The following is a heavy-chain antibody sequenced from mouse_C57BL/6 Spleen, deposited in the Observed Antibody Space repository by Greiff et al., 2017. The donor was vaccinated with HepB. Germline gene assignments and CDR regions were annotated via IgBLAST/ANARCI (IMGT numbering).Heavy chain of an antibody. Sequence: VQLQQSGPELVKPGASVKISCKASGYAFSSSWMNWVKQRPGKGLEWIGRIYPGDGDTNYNGKFKGKATLTADKSSSTAYMQLSSLTSEDSAVYFCAKSTMAYEGFAYWGQGTLVTVSA. D-gene: IGHD2-1*01. CDR3: AKSTMAYEGFAY. CDR2: IYPGDGDT. CDR1: GYAFSSSW. J-gene: IGHJ3*01. V-gene: IGHV1-82*01.